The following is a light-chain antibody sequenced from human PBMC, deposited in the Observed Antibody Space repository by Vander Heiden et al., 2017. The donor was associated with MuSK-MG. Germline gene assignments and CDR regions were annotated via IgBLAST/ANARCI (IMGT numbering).Light chain of an antibody. CDR3: QNYNSAPLT. CDR1: QDSSKY. J-gene: IGKJ4*01. CDR2: AAS. Sequence: DIQLTQSPSSLSASVGDRVTISCRASQDSSKYLAWYQQKPGKAPELLIYAASTLQAGVPSRFSGGGSGTDFTLTISSLQPEDVAAYYCQNYNSAPLTFGGGTKVQIK. V-gene: IGKV1-27*01.